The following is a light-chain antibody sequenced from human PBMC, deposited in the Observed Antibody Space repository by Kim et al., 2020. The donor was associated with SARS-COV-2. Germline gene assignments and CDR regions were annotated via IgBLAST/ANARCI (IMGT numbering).Light chain of an antibody. Sequence: TTIACTGTSSDIGGNNLVSWYQQVPGKAPKLMIYEVTKRPSGVSNRFSGSKSGNTASLTISGLQAEDEADYYCCSYGTTTTFDVLFGGGTQLTVL. J-gene: IGLJ2*01. CDR2: EVT. CDR3: CSYGTTTTFDVL. CDR1: SSDIGGNNL. V-gene: IGLV2-23*02.